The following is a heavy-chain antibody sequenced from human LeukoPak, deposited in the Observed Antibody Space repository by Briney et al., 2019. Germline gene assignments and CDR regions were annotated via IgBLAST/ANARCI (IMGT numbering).Heavy chain of an antibody. D-gene: IGHD6-13*01. Sequence: GGSLRLSCAASGFTFSSYSMNWVRQAPGKGLEWVSSISSSSSYIYYADSVKGRFTISRDNAKNSLYPQMNSLRAEDTAVYYCARGYSSSWYVNYWGQGTLVTVSS. CDR2: ISSSSSYI. CDR1: GFTFSSYS. V-gene: IGHV3-21*01. J-gene: IGHJ4*02. CDR3: ARGYSSSWYVNY.